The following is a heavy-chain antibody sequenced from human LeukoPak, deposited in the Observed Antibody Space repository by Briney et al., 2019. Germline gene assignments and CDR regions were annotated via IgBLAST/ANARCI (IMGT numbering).Heavy chain of an antibody. CDR2: INHSGST. V-gene: IGHV4-34*01. Sequence: SETLSLTCAVYGGSFSGYYWSWIRQPPGKGLEWIGKINHSGSTNYNPSLKSRVTISVDTSKNQFSLKLSSVTAADTAVYYCARGRTAARPFDYWGQGTLVTVSS. CDR1: GGSFSGYY. CDR3: ARGRTAARPFDY. J-gene: IGHJ4*02. D-gene: IGHD6-6*01.